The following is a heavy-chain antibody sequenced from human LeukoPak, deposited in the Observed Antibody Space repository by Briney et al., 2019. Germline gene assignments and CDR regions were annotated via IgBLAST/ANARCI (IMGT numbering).Heavy chain of an antibody. CDR3: ARQLGYCSAGTCYFDS. D-gene: IGHD2-15*01. Sequence: GGSLRLSCAASGFTFNSYAMAWVRQAPGKGLEWVSSLASGRSPSYADSLEGRLTMSSDNAKNTLYLQMDSLRAEDTAIYYCARQLGYCSAGTCYFDSWGQGTQVAVSS. CDR1: GFTFNSYA. J-gene: IGHJ4*02. CDR2: LASGRSP. V-gene: IGHV3-23*05.